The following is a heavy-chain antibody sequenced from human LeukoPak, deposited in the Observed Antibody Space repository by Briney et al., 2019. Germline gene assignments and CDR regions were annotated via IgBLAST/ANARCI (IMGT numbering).Heavy chain of an antibody. J-gene: IGHJ4*02. D-gene: IGHD3-22*01. CDR2: IKHDGSEK. Sequence: GGSLRLSCSASGFTFSNYWMSWVRQAPGKGLEWVANIKHDGSEKYYVDSVKGRFTISRDNAKNSLYLQMNSLRAEDTAVYYCARDLRPPYYYDSSGGTIDYWGQGTLVTVSS. CDR3: ARDLRPPYYYDSSGGTIDY. CDR1: GFTFSNYW. V-gene: IGHV3-7*03.